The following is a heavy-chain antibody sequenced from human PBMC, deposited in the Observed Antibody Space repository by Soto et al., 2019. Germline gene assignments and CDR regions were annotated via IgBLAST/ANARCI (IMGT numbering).Heavy chain of an antibody. CDR3: ATSTLTDAFDI. Sequence: QVQLVESGGGVVQPGGSRRLSCEASRFSFSDYGMHWVRQAPGKGLEWVALIRDDVSATYYSDSVKGRFAISRDNSKNTLYLQMNRLRAEDTAVYYCATSTLTDAFDIWGQGTMVSVSS. CDR2: IRDDVSAT. CDR1: RFSFSDYG. J-gene: IGHJ3*02. D-gene: IGHD2-15*01. V-gene: IGHV3-30*02.